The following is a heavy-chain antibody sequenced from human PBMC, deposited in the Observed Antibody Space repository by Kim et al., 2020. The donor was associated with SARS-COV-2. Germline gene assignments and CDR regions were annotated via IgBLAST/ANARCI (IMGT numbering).Heavy chain of an antibody. D-gene: IGHD5-18*01. V-gene: IGHV5-51*01. CDR3: ARLDAGIQLWLMGFDY. CDR1: GYSFTSYW. CDR2: IYPGDSDT. Sequence: GESLKISCKGSGYSFTSYWIGWVRQMPGKGLEWMGIIYPGDSDTRYSPSFQGQVTISADKSISTAYLQWSSLKASDTAMYYCARLDAGIQLWLMGFDYWGQGTLVTVSS. J-gene: IGHJ4*02.